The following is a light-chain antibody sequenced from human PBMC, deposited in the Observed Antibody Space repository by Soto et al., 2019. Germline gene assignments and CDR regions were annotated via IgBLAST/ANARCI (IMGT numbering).Light chain of an antibody. CDR1: QSISSW. V-gene: IGKV1-27*01. Sequence: DIQMTQSPATLSASVGDRVTITCRASQSISSWLAWYQQKPGKVPTVLIYAASTLQSGVPSRFSGSGSGTDFTLTISSLQRDDVATYYCQKYDSAPWAFGQGTKVDIK. J-gene: IGKJ1*01. CDR3: QKYDSAPWA. CDR2: AAS.